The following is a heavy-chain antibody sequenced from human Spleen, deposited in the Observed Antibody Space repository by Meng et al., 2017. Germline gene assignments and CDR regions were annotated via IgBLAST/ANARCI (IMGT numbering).Heavy chain of an antibody. V-gene: IGHV4-39*07. CDR1: GGSISSSSYY. CDR3: ARAKPASSSWNYYGMDV. CDR2: IYYSGST. Sequence: SETLSLTCTVSGGSISSSSYYWGWIRQPPGKGLEWIGSIYYSGSTYYNPSLKSRVTISVDTSKNQFSLKLSSVTAADTAVYYCARAKPASSSWNYYGMDVWGQGTTVTVSS. D-gene: IGHD6-13*01. J-gene: IGHJ6*02.